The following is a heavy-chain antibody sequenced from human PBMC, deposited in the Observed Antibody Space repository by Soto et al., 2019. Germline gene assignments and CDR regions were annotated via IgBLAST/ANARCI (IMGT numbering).Heavy chain of an antibody. CDR2: ISGSGSAM. J-gene: IGHJ6*02. CDR3: ARVVQFRESCSRISGHYYYYAMDV. CDR1: GLTFSSYS. V-gene: IGHV3-48*02. D-gene: IGHD2-2*01. Sequence: EVNLVESGGGLAQRGGSLRLSCEASGLTFSSYSMFWIRQAPGKGLEWVAHISGSGSAMNYTDSVKGRFIISRDNAKNSLFLQMNSLRDEDTAVYYWARVVQFRESCSRISGHYYYYAMDVWGQGTRVTVSS.